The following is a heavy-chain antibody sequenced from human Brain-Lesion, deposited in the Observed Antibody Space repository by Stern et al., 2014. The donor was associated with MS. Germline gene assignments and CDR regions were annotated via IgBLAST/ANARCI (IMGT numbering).Heavy chain of an antibody. CDR3: AGEEDIRYCSGGSCTGNWFDP. Sequence: QVQLGQSGPGLVKPSETLSLTCTVAGGSVSSTSYAWAWIRQPPGKGLEWIGTIYYSGNTYYSPSLKSRLTISLDTSKNQFSPQLRSVTAADTAVYYCAGEEDIRYCSGGSCTGNWFDPWGQGTLVTVSS. V-gene: IGHV4-39*01. D-gene: IGHD2-15*01. CDR2: IYYSGNT. J-gene: IGHJ5*02. CDR1: GGSVSSTSYA.